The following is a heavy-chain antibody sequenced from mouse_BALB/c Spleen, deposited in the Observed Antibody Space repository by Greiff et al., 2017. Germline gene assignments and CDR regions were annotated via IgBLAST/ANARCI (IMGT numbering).Heavy chain of an antibody. CDR2: ILPGSGST. CDR1: GYTFSSYW. CDR3: ARGYSYDGYYGDFAY. Sequence: VQLQQSGAELMKPGASVKISCKATGYTFSSYWIEWVKQRPGHGLEWIGEILPGSGSTNYNEKFKGKATFTADTSSNTAYMQLSSLTSEDSAVYYCARGYSYDGYYGDFAYWGQGTLVTVSA. J-gene: IGHJ3*01. D-gene: IGHD2-3*01. V-gene: IGHV1-9*01.